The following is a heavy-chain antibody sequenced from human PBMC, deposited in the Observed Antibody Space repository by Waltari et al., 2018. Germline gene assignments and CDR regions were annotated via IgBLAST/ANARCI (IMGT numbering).Heavy chain of an antibody. CDR2: FDPEDGET. J-gene: IGHJ5*02. CDR1: GYTLTELS. V-gene: IGHV1-24*01. CDR3: ATATKSDITIFRWVKWFDP. D-gene: IGHD3-3*01. Sequence: QVQLVQSGAEVKKPGASVKVSCKVSGYTLTELSMHWVRQAPGKGLEWMGGFDPEDGETIYAQKVQGKVNMTEETSTDPGHMELSSLGTEDTAVYYCATATKSDITIFRWVKWFDPWGQGTLVTVSS.